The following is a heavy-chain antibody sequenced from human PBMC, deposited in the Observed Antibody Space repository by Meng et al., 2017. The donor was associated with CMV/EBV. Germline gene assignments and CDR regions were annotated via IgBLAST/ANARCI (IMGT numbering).Heavy chain of an antibody. V-gene: IGHV4-30-4*08. D-gene: IGHD2-2*01. Sequence: SETLSLTCTVSGGSISSGDYYWSWIRQPPGKGLEWIGYIYYSGSTYYNPSLKSRVTISVDTSKNQFSLKLSSVTAADTDVYYCARAGVYCSSTSCHRYYGMDVWGQGTTVTVSS. CDR1: GGSISSGDYY. CDR2: IYYSGST. J-gene: IGHJ6*02. CDR3: ARAGVYCSSTSCHRYYGMDV.